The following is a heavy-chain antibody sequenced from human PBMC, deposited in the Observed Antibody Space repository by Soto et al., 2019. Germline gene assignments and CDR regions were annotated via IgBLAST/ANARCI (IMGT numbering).Heavy chain of an antibody. D-gene: IGHD3-10*01. V-gene: IGHV2-5*01. J-gene: IGHJ4*02. Sequence: SGPTLVNPTQTLTLTCTFSGFSLSTSGVGVGWIRQPPGKALEWLALIYWNDDKRYSPSLKSRLTITKDTSKNQVVLTMTNMDPVDTATHYCAHSVEWFGELYPGYFDYWGQGTLVTVSS. CDR1: GFSLSTSGVG. CDR2: IYWNDDK. CDR3: AHSVEWFGELYPGYFDY.